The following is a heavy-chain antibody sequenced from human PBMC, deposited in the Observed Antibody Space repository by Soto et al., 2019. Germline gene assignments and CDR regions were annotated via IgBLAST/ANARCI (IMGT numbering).Heavy chain of an antibody. J-gene: IGHJ6*02. V-gene: IGHV4-61*01. CDR3: ARDPVYYDFWSGYYTGRPYYGMDV. CDR2: IYYSGST. CDR1: GGSVSSGSYY. Sequence: SETLSLTCTVSGGSVSSGSYYWSWIRQPPGKGLEWIGYIYYSGSTNYNPSLKSRVTISVDTSKNQFSLKLSSVTAADTAVYYCARDPVYYDFWSGYYTGRPYYGMDVWGQGTTVTVSS. D-gene: IGHD3-3*01.